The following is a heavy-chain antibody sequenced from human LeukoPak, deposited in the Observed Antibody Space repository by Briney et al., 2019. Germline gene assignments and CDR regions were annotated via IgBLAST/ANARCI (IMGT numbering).Heavy chain of an antibody. CDR1: GYIFTNYG. V-gene: IGHV3-30*02. CDR3: ARPAYDSSPQYYTDV. D-gene: IGHD3-22*01. J-gene: IGHJ6*03. CDR2: IRYDGAEK. Sequence: GGSLRLSCAASGYIFTNYGINWVRQAPGKGLEWVAFIRYDGAEKYYTDSVMGRSFISRDDSENTVYLHMNSLTADDTAVYYCARPAYDSSPQYYTDVWGRGTTVIVSS.